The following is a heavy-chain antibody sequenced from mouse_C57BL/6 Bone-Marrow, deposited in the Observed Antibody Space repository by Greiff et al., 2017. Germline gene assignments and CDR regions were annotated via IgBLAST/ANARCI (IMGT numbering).Heavy chain of an antibody. J-gene: IGHJ3*01. D-gene: IGHD2-4*01. CDR2: IRLKSDNYAT. V-gene: IGHV6-3*01. CDR1: GFTFSNYW. CDR3: TDYAWFAY. Sequence: EVMLVESGGGLVQPGGSMKLSCVASGFTFSNYWMNWVRQSPEKGLEWVAQIRLKSDNYATHYAESVKGRFTISSDDSKSSVYLQMNNLRAEDTGIYYCTDYAWFAYWGQGTLVTVSA.